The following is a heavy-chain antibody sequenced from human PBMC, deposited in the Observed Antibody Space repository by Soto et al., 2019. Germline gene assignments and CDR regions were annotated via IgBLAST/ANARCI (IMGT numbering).Heavy chain of an antibody. CDR1: GYSFTSYF. Sequence: SSVQVSCTASGYSFTSYFMHWVRQAPGQGLEWMGLISPGGFSTSYAQGFQGRVTMTNDTSTSTFYMDLSSLTSEDTAVYYCAREAVAFDYWGKGTPSTVAS. V-gene: IGHV1-46*01. J-gene: IGHJ4*02. CDR3: AREAVAFDY. D-gene: IGHD6-19*01. CDR2: ISPGGFST.